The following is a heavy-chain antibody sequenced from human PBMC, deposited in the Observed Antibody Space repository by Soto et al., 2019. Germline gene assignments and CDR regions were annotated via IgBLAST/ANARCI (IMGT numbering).Heavy chain of an antibody. D-gene: IGHD2-8*01. CDR3: AHYGRILHGGEEYCTNGVCYTYDY. CDR2: IKQDGSEK. CDR1: GFTFSSYW. Sequence: PGGSLRLSCAASGFTFSSYWMSWVRQAPGKGLEWVAIIKQDGSEKYYVDSVKGRFTISRDNAKNSLYLQMNSLRAEDTAVYYCAHYGRILHGGEEYCTNGVCYTYDYWGQGTLVTVSS. V-gene: IGHV3-7*05. J-gene: IGHJ4*02.